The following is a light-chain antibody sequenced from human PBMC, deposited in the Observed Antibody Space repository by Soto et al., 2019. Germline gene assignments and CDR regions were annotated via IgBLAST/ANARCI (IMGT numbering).Light chain of an antibody. CDR1: QNVINN. CDR3: QQYGRP. V-gene: IGKV3-15*01. Sequence: EIMMTQSPATLSVSQGERATLSCWTSQNVINNLAWYQQKPGQAPRLLIYDASTRATGIPARLSGSGSGTEFTLTISSLESQDFAVYYCQQYGRPFGQGTKVDVK. CDR2: DAS. J-gene: IGKJ1*01.